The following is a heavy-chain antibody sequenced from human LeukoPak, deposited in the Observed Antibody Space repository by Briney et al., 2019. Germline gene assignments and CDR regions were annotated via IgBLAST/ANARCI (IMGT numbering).Heavy chain of an antibody. D-gene: IGHD2-15*01. CDR1: GYTFTSYD. Sequence: SVKVSCKASGYTFTSYDINWVRQATGQGLEWMGWIIPILGIANYAQKFQGRVTITADKSTSTAYMELSSLRSEDTAVYYCAKGGYCSGGSCYGMDVWGQGTTVTVSS. J-gene: IGHJ6*02. CDR3: AKGGYCSGGSCYGMDV. CDR2: IIPILGIA. V-gene: IGHV1-69*10.